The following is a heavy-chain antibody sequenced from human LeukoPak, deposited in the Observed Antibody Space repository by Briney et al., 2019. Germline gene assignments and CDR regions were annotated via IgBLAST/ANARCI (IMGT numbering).Heavy chain of an antibody. CDR1: GYTFTDYG. J-gene: IGHJ4*02. Sequence: ASVKVSCKASGYTFTDYGISWERQAPGQGLEWMGWISADNGNTNYAQKLQGRVTMTTDTSTSTAYMELRSLRSDDTAVYYCARVDYNSSWYRGYYFDYWGQGTLVTVSS. CDR2: ISADNGNT. D-gene: IGHD6-13*01. V-gene: IGHV1-18*01. CDR3: ARVDYNSSWYRGYYFDY.